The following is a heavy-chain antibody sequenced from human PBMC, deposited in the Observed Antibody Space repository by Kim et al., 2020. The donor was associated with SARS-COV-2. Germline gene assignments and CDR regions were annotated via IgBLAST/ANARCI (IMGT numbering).Heavy chain of an antibody. J-gene: IGHJ6*02. V-gene: IGHV4-34*01. CDR1: GGSFSGYY. D-gene: IGHD5-18*01. CDR2: INHSGST. CDR3: ATKMVKYYYGMDV. Sequence: SETLSLTCAVYGGSFSGYYWSWIRQPPGKGLEWIGEINHSGSTNYNPSLKSRVTISVDTSKNQFSLKLSSVTAADTAVYYCATKMVKYYYGMDVWGQGT.